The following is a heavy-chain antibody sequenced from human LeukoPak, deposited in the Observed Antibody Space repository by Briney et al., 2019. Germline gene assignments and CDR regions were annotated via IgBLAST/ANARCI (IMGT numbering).Heavy chain of an antibody. CDR2: IKSKPDGGAI. J-gene: IGHJ4*02. Sequence: GGSLRLSCAASGFTFSNAWMSWVRQAPGKGLEWVGRIKSKPDGGAIDYAAPVKGRFIISRDDSKDMLYLQMNSLKTEDTGVYYCTRDKLELRQFDYWGQGTLVTVSS. V-gene: IGHV3-15*01. D-gene: IGHD1-26*01. CDR1: GFTFSNAW. CDR3: TRDKLELRQFDY.